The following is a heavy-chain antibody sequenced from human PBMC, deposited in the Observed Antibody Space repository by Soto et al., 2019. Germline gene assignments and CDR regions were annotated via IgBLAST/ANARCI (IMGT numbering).Heavy chain of an antibody. Sequence: PGGSLRLSCAASGFTFSSYAMSWVRQAPGKGLEWVSAISGSGGSTYYADSVKGRFTISRDNSKNTLYLQMNSLRAEDTAVYYCAPTDIVVVPAAPGVWGQGTTVTVSS. J-gene: IGHJ6*02. CDR1: GFTFSSYA. V-gene: IGHV3-23*01. D-gene: IGHD2-2*01. CDR2: ISGSGGST. CDR3: APTDIVVVPAAPGV.